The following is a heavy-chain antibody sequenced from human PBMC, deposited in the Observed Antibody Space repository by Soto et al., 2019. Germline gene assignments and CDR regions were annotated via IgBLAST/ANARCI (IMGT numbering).Heavy chain of an antibody. J-gene: IGHJ6*03. Sequence: EVQLAECGGGLAEPGGSLRLSCAASGFTLSGYAMDWVRQAPGKGLEYVSGISSNGVGTYYANSVQGRFTISRYNSKNTVYLQMGSLRPEDMAVYYCARRARPDFYYLDVWGKGATVTVSS. V-gene: IGHV3-64*01. CDR3: ARRARPDFYYLDV. CDR1: GFTLSGYA. CDR2: ISSNGVGT. D-gene: IGHD6-6*01.